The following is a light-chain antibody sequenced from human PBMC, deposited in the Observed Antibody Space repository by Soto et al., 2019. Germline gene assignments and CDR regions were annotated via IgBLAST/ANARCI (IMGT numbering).Light chain of an antibody. CDR2: DVG. J-gene: IGLJ1*01. CDR1: SSDVGDYNY. V-gene: IGLV2-14*03. Sequence: QSALTQPASVSGSPGQSITISCTGTSSDVGDYNYVSWYQQYPGKAPKLLIYDVGARPSGISDRFSGSKSGNTASLTISGLQAEDEADYYCSSYTAFTTYVFGSGTKVTVL. CDR3: SSYTAFTTYV.